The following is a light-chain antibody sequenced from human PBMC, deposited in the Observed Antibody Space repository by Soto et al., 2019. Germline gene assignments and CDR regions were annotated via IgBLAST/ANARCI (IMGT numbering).Light chain of an antibody. CDR1: QTISSY. Sequence: DIQMTQSPSTLSASVGDRVTITCRASQTISSYLDWYQQKPGKAPKLLIYDASTLQSGVPSRFSGSESGTEFTLTISSLQPDDFTTFYCQQYYSYPWTFGQGTKV. V-gene: IGKV1-39*01. J-gene: IGKJ1*01. CDR2: DAS. CDR3: QQYYSYPWT.